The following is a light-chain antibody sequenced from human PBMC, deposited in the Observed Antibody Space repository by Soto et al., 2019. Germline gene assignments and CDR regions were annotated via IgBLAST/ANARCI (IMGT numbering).Light chain of an antibody. CDR1: ESLVHSDGSTY. V-gene: IGKV2-24*01. Sequence: DVVMTQAPLSSPVTLGQPASISCRSSESLVHSDGSTYLSWLQQRPGQPPRLLIYQISERLSGVPDRFSGSGAGTDFTLKINRVEAEDVGVYYCMQATHFPRTFGQGTKVEI. J-gene: IGKJ1*01. CDR3: MQATHFPRT. CDR2: QIS.